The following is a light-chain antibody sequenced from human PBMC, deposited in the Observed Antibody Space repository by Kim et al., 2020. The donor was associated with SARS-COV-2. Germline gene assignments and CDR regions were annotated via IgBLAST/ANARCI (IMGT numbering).Light chain of an antibody. J-gene: IGKJ1*01. CDR3: QQYNSYPWT. CDR1: QSISSW. V-gene: IGKV1-5*01. Sequence: VGDRVTITCRASQSISSWLAWYQQKPGKAPKLLIYDASSLESGVPSRFSGSGSGTEFTLTISSLQPDDFATYYCQQYNSYPWTFGQGTKVDIK. CDR2: DAS.